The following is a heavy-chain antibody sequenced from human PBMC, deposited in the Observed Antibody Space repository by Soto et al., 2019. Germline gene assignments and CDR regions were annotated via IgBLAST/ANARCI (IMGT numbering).Heavy chain of an antibody. Sequence: SETLSLTCAVHGGSFSGYYWDWIRQPPGKGLEWIGEVNHGGTSNYNPSLKSRAIISVDTSKNQFSLKLSSVTAADTAVYYCAREVELITIFGVGYYFDYWGQGTLVTV. J-gene: IGHJ4*02. D-gene: IGHD3-3*01. CDR2: VNHGGTS. CDR3: AREVELITIFGVGYYFDY. CDR1: GGSFSGYY. V-gene: IGHV4-34*01.